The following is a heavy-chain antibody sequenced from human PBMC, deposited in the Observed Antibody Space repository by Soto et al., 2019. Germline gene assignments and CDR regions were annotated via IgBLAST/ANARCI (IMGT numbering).Heavy chain of an antibody. D-gene: IGHD7-27*01. CDR1: GFILNNYA. J-gene: IGHJ3*01. CDR3: VKRGSKWGGFDF. CDR2: IGGTDGDSDGVP. V-gene: IGHV3-23*01. Sequence: VQLLESGGDLVQPGGSLRLSCVASGFILNNYAMSWVRQAPGKGLEWVSTIGGTDGDSDGVPWYEDSVKGRFIISTDSSANTLFMHMDNLRAEDSDLYYCVKRGSKWGGFDFWGKGTTVVVSS.